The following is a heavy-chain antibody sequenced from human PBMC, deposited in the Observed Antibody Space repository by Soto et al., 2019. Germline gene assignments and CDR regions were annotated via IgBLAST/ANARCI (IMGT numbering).Heavy chain of an antibody. V-gene: IGHV4-31*03. D-gene: IGHD3-3*01. J-gene: IGHJ4*01. CDR1: GASINSATYY. Sequence: SETLSLPCTVSGASINSATYYWSWIRQRPGEGLEWIGFISYSGNTYHSPSLKSRLVLSVDTSKNQFSLELSFVTAADTAVYYCARGPTSFWSSFRFAYFDSWGHVTLGTVSS. CDR2: ISYSGNT. CDR3: ARGPTSFWSSFRFAYFDS.